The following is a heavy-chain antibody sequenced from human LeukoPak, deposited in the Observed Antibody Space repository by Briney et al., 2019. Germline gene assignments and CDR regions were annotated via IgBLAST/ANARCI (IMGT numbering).Heavy chain of an antibody. CDR1: GGSFSGYY. Sequence: SETLSLTCAVYGGSFSGYYWSWIRQPAGKGLEWIGRIYTSGSTNYNPSLKSRVTISVDTSKNQFSLKLSSVTAADTAVYYCARGLSLGYYYYYMDVWGKGTTVTVSS. CDR2: IYTSGST. D-gene: IGHD3-3*02. J-gene: IGHJ6*03. CDR3: ARGLSLGYYYYYMDV. V-gene: IGHV4-59*10.